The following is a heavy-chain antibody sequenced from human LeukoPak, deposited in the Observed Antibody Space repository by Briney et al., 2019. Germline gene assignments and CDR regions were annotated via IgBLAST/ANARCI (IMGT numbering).Heavy chain of an antibody. Sequence: PGGSLRLSCAASVFTVSSYSMNWVRQAPGKGLEWVSSISSSSSYIYYADSVKGRFTISRDNAKNSLYLRMNSLRAEDTAVYYCARDLIQPPFDYWGHGTLVTVSS. V-gene: IGHV3-21*01. CDR3: ARDLIQPPFDY. CDR1: VFTVSSYS. J-gene: IGHJ4*01. CDR2: ISSSSSYI. D-gene: IGHD5-18*01.